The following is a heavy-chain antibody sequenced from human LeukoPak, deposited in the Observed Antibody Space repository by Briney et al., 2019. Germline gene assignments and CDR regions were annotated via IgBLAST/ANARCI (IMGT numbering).Heavy chain of an antibody. CDR1: GGSFSGYY. Sequence: SETLSLTCAVYGGSFSGYYWSWIRQPPGKGLEWIGEINHSGSTNYNPSLKSRVTISVDTSKNQFSLKLSSVTAADTAVYYCARKERWLQLRAAFDYWGQGTLVTVSS. V-gene: IGHV4-34*01. CDR2: INHSGST. CDR3: ARKERWLQLRAAFDY. D-gene: IGHD5-24*01. J-gene: IGHJ4*02.